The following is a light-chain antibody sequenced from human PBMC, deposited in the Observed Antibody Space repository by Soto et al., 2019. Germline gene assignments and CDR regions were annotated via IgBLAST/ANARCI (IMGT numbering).Light chain of an antibody. CDR3: QQSYSTPRT. CDR1: QSISSN. V-gene: IGKV1-39*01. Sequence: DLQMTQSPYSLSASVGDRVTITCRASQSISSNLYWYQQKPGKAPKLLIYGASSLQSGVPSRFSGSGSGTDFTLIISSLQPEDFATYYCQQSYSTPRTFGQGTKLEIK. J-gene: IGKJ2*01. CDR2: GAS.